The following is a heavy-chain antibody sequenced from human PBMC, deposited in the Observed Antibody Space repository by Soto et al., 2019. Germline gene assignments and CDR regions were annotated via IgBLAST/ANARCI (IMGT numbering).Heavy chain of an antibody. Sequence: ASVKVSCKASGGPFSSYAISWVRQAPGQGLEWMGGIIPIFGTANYAQKFQGRVTITADKSTSTAYMELSSLRSEDTAVYYCARVPDYGSGVGLWPLFDYWGQGTLVTVSS. CDR3: ARVPDYGSGVGLWPLFDY. V-gene: IGHV1-69*06. D-gene: IGHD3-10*01. CDR2: IIPIFGTA. J-gene: IGHJ4*02. CDR1: GGPFSSYA.